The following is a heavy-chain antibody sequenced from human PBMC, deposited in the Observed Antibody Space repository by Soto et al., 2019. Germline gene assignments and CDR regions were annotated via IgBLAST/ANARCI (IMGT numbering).Heavy chain of an antibody. CDR3: ASMIGDPVLSFDS. CDR1: GGSISSYY. CDR2: IFYSGST. V-gene: IGHV4-59*01. Sequence: QVQLQESGPGLVKPSETLSLTCTVSGGSISSYYWSWIRQPPGKGLEWIGFIFYSGSTSYNPSLKSRVTISIDPSEYQFSLKLNSVTAAATAVYYCASMIGDPVLSFDSWGQGTLVAVSS. D-gene: IGHD3-10*02. J-gene: IGHJ5*01.